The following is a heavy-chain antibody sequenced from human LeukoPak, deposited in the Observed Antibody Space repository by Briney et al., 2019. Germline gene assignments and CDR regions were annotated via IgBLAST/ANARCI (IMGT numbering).Heavy chain of an antibody. CDR2: IYYSGST. V-gene: IGHV4-59*08. CDR1: GGSISSYY. D-gene: IGHD3-22*01. Sequence: SETLSLTCTVSGGSISSYYWSWIRQPPGKGLERIGYIYYSGSTNYNPPLKSRVTISVDTSKNQFSLKLSSVTAADTAVYYCARLLHYYDSSGYYRTDAFDIWGQGTMVTVSS. CDR3: ARLLHYYDSSGYYRTDAFDI. J-gene: IGHJ3*02.